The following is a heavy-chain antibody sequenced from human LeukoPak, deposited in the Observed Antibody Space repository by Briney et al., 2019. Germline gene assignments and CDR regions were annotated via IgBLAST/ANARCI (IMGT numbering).Heavy chain of an antibody. CDR2: ISAYNGNT. Sequence: ASVKVSCKASGYTFTSYGISWVRQAPGQGLEWMGWISAYNGNTNYAQKLQGRVTMTTDTSTSTAYMELRSLRSDDTAVYYCARDPLEVVAATRKYFDYWGQGTLVTVSS. CDR1: GYTFTSYG. D-gene: IGHD2-15*01. V-gene: IGHV1-18*01. CDR3: ARDPLEVVAATRKYFDY. J-gene: IGHJ4*02.